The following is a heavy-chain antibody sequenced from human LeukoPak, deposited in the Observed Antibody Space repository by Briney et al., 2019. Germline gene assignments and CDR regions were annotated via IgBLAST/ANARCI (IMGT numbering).Heavy chain of an antibody. J-gene: IGHJ3*02. CDR2: ISAYNGNT. CDR1: GYTFTSYG. CDR3: ARDLPEGRWLQSDAFDI. Sequence: ASVKVSCTASGYTFTSYGISWVRQAPGQGLEWMGWISAYNGNTNYAQKLQGRVTMTTDTSTSTAYMELRSLRSDDTAVYYCARDLPEGRWLQSDAFDIWGQGTMVTVSS. D-gene: IGHD5-24*01. V-gene: IGHV1-18*01.